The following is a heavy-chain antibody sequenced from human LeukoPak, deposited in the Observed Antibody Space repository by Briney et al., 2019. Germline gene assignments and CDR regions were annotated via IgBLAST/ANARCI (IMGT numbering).Heavy chain of an antibody. J-gene: IGHJ6*02. V-gene: IGHV4-34*01. CDR1: GGSFSGYY. D-gene: IGHD6-19*01. CDR3: SRVRLVRYSSGWRNYYSYGMDV. CDR2: INHSGST. Sequence: SETLSLTCAVYGGSFSGYYWSWIRQPPGKGLEWIGEINHSGSTNYNPSLKSRVTISVDTSKNQFSLKLSSVTAADTAVYYCSRVRLVRYSSGWRNYYSYGMDVWGQGTTVTVSS.